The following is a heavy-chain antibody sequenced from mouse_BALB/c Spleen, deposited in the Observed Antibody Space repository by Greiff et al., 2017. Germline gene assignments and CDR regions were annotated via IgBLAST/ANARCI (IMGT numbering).Heavy chain of an antibody. J-gene: IGHJ3*01. CDR2: ISSGGST. D-gene: IGHD1-1*01. Sequence: EVKLMESGGGLVKPGGSLKLSCAASGFTFSSYAMSWVRQTPEKRLEWVASISSGGSTYYPDSVKGRFTISRDNARNILYLQMSSLRSEDTAMYYCARGHYGSSYGFAYWGQGTLVTVSA. V-gene: IGHV5-6-5*01. CDR3: ARGHYGSSYGFAY. CDR1: GFTFSSYA.